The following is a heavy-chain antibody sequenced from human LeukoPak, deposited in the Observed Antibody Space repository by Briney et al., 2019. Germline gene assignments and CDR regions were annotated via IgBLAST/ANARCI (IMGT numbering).Heavy chain of an antibody. V-gene: IGHV3-21*01. CDR3: ARGPRDYYDSSGYYYGDYFDY. CDR1: GFTFSSYN. CDR2: ISSSSSYI. J-gene: IGHJ4*02. D-gene: IGHD3-22*01. Sequence: GGSLRLSCAASGFTFSSYNMNWVRQAPGKGLEWVSSISSSSSYIYYADSVKGRFTISRDNAKNSLYLQMNSLRAEDTAVYYCARGPRDYYDSSGYYYGDYFDYWGQGTLVTVSS.